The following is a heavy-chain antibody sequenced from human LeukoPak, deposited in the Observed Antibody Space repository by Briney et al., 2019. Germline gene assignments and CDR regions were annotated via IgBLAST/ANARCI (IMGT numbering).Heavy chain of an antibody. D-gene: IGHD4-23*01. J-gene: IGHJ5*02. CDR2: ISSSSSYI. CDR1: GFTFSSYS. V-gene: IGHV3-21*01. Sequence: GGSLRLSCAASGFTFSSYSMNWVRQAPGKGLEWVSSISSSSSYIYYADSVKCRFTISRHNAKNSLYLQMNSLRAEDTAVYYCARQLDYGGNSDWSNWFDPWGQGTLVTVSS. CDR3: ARQLDYGGNSDWSNWFDP.